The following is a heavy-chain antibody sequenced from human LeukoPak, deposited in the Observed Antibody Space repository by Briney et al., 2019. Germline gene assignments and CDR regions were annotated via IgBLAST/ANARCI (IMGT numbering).Heavy chain of an antibody. CDR1: GFTFSSYA. V-gene: IGHV3-30*04. J-gene: IGHJ6*02. CDR2: ISYDGSNK. CDR3: ANTDKTGPGYYGMDV. Sequence: GGSLRLSCATSGFTFSSYAMHWVRQAPGKGLERVAVISYDGSNKYYADSVKGRFTISRDNSKNTLYLQMNSLRAEDTAVYYCANTDKTGPGYYGMDVWGQGTTVTVSS. D-gene: IGHD1-1*01.